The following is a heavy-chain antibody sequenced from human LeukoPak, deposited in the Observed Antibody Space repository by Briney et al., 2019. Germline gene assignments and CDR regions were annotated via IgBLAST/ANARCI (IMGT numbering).Heavy chain of an antibody. V-gene: IGHV3-30*18. CDR1: GFIFSSYG. D-gene: IGHD6-13*01. Sequence: GGSLRLSCAASGFIFSSYGMHWVRQAPGKGLEWVAVISYDGRNTYYADSGNGRFTISRDNFKNTLYLQMNSLRAEDTAVYYCAKGSGTWYINWFDPWGQGTLVTVSS. CDR3: AKGSGTWYINWFDP. J-gene: IGHJ5*02. CDR2: ISYDGRNT.